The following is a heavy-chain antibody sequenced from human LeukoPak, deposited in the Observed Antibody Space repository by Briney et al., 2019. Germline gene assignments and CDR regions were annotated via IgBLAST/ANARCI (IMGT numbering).Heavy chain of an antibody. CDR1: GGSISISSDY. CDR3: ARARPSIRYSSSRYTEWCDP. D-gene: IGHD6-13*01. J-gene: IGHJ5*02. V-gene: IGHV4-39*07. CDR2: SYYSVST. Sequence: SETLSLTCTVSGGSISISSDYGGWIRQPPGRGLEWIGSSYYSVSTYYNPARKSRVTISVDTSKHQFSLKLSSGTAADTALYFYARARPSIRYSSSRYTEWCDPGGEGTVLTVPS.